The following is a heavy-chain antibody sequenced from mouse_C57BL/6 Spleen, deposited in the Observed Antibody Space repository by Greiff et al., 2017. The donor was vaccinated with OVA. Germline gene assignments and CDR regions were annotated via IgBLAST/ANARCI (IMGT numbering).Heavy chain of an antibody. CDR3: ARGGYSSSYDV. CDR1: GYSITSGYD. V-gene: IGHV3-1*01. CDR2: ISYSGST. Sequence: EVMLVESGPGMVKPSQSLSLSCTVTGYSITSGYDWHLIRHLPGNQLEWVGYISYSGSTNYNPSLKSRTSITHDTSKNHFFLKLNSVTTEDTAAYYCARGGYSSSYDVWGTGTTVTVSS. D-gene: IGHD1-1*01. J-gene: IGHJ1*03.